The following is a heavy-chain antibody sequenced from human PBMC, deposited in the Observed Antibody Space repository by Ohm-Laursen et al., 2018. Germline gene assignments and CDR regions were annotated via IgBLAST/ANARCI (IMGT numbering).Heavy chain of an antibody. CDR3: ARMGIGYPLYYFDY. Sequence: TLSLTCTVSGGSISSYYWGWIRRPAGKGLQWIGRIYASGYTTNNPSLESRVTMSVDMSKSQFSLRLTSVTAADTAVYYWARMGIGYPLYYFDYWGQGTLVTVSS. J-gene: IGHJ4*02. V-gene: IGHV4-4*07. D-gene: IGHD3-22*01. CDR1: GGSISSYY. CDR2: IYASGYT.